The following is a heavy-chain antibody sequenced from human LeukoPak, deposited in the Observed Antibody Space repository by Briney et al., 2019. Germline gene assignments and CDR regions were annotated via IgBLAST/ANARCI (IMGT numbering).Heavy chain of an antibody. CDR1: GYTLTELS. Sequence: ASVKVSCKVSGYTLTELSMHWVRQAPGKGLEWMGGFDPEDGETIYAQKFQGRVTMTEDTSTDTAYMELSSLRSEDAAVYYCARDEEEGSGPNYWGQGTLVTVSS. V-gene: IGHV1-24*01. D-gene: IGHD2-15*01. J-gene: IGHJ4*02. CDR3: ARDEEEGSGPNY. CDR2: FDPEDGET.